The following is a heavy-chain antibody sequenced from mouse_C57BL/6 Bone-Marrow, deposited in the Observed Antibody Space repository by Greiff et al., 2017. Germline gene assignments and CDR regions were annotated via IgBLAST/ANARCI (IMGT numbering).Heavy chain of an antibody. Sequence: EVKLMESGPGLVKPSQSLSLTCSVTGYSITSGYYWNWIRQFPGNKLEWMGYISYDGSNNYNPSLKNRISITRDTSKNQFFLKLNSVTTEDTATYYCARETIHYDEAMDYWGQGTSVTVSS. D-gene: IGHD1-2*01. CDR3: ARETIHYDEAMDY. V-gene: IGHV3-6*01. J-gene: IGHJ4*01. CDR1: GYSITSGYY. CDR2: ISYDGSN.